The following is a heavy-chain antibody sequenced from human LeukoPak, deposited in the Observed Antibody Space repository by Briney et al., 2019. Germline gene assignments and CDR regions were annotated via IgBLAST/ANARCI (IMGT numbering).Heavy chain of an antibody. J-gene: IGHJ6*02. CDR2: ISGSGGST. V-gene: IGHV3-23*01. CDR3: AKAGPGHYDFWSGYSSYYYYGMDV. Sequence: GGSLRLSCAASGFTFDDYAMHWVRQAPGKGLEWVSAISGSGGSTYYADSVKGRFTISRDNSKNTLYLQMNSLRAEDTAVYYCAKAGPGHYDFWSGYSSYYYYGMDVWGQGTTVTVSS. CDR1: GFTFDDYA. D-gene: IGHD3-3*01.